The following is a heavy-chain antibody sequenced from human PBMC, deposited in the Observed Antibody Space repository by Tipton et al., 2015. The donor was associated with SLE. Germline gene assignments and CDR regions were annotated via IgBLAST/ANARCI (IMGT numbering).Heavy chain of an antibody. CDR1: GGSFSGYY. V-gene: IGHV4-34*01. J-gene: IGHJ4*02. CDR2: INHSGST. D-gene: IGHD3-10*01. Sequence: TLSLTCAVYGGSFSGYYWSWIRQPPGKGLEWIGEINHSGSTNYNPSLKSRVTISVDTSKNQFSLKLSSVTAADTAVHYCARGPSPSGGFDYWGQGTLVTVSS. CDR3: ARGPSPSGGFDY.